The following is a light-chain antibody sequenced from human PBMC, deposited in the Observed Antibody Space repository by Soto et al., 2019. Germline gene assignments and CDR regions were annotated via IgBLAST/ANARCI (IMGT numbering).Light chain of an antibody. J-gene: IGKJ1*01. Sequence: EIVLTQSPGTLSLSPGERATLSCRASQSVSSSYLAWYQQKPGQAPRLLIYGASSMATGIPDRFSGSGSGKDFTLTISRLEPEDFAVYYCQQYGSSPPWTFGQGTKVEIK. CDR3: QQYGSSPPWT. CDR1: QSVSSSY. V-gene: IGKV3-20*01. CDR2: GAS.